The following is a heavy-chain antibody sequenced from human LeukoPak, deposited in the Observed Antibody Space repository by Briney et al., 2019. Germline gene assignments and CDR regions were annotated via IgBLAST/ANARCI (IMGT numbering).Heavy chain of an antibody. D-gene: IGHD2-2*01. Sequence: PGGSLRLSCAASGFTFSDYYTSWIRQPPGKGLEWIGEINHSGSTNYNPSLKSRVTISVDTSKNQFSLKLSSVTAADTAVYYCARVRVCSSTSCYVGDYYYGMDVWGQGTTVTVSS. CDR1: GFTFSDYY. J-gene: IGHJ6*02. CDR2: INHSGST. V-gene: IGHV4-34*01. CDR3: ARVRVCSSTSCYVGDYYYGMDV.